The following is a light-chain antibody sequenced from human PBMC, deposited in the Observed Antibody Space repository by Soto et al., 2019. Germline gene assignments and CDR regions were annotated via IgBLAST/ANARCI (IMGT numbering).Light chain of an antibody. J-gene: IGLJ3*02. Sequence: QSVLTQSPSVSGAPGQRVTISCTGSNSNMGAGYDVHWYQQLPGTAPKLLIYGNRNRPSGVPDRFSGSKSGTSASLAITGLQAEDVADYYCQSYDNSLSGHWVFGGGTKLTVL. CDR1: NSNMGAGYD. V-gene: IGLV1-40*01. CDR2: GNR. CDR3: QSYDNSLSGHWV.